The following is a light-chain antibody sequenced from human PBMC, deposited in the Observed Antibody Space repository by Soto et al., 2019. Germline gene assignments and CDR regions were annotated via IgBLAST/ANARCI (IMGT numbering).Light chain of an antibody. J-gene: IGLJ1*01. CDR2: DVS. CDR1: SSDVGGSNY. Sequence: QSALTQPASVSGSPGQSITISCTGTSSDVGGSNYVSWYQQHPGKAPKLMIYDVSNRPSGVSNRFSGSKSGNTASLTISGLQAEDEADYYCGSYSCRSTLYVFGTGNKLTVL. V-gene: IGLV2-14*03. CDR3: GSYSCRSTLYV.